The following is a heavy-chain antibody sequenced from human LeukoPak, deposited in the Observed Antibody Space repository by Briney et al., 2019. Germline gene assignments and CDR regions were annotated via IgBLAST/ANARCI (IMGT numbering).Heavy chain of an antibody. CDR1: GGSSSGYY. Sequence: PSETLSLTCAVYGGSSSGYYWSWIRQPPGKGLEWIGEINHSGSTNYNPSLKSRVTISVDTSKNQFSLKLSSVTAADTAVYYCARKLKRYCSGGSCGYYFDYWGQGTLVTVSS. J-gene: IGHJ4*02. V-gene: IGHV4-34*01. D-gene: IGHD2-15*01. CDR2: INHSGST. CDR3: ARKLKRYCSGGSCGYYFDY.